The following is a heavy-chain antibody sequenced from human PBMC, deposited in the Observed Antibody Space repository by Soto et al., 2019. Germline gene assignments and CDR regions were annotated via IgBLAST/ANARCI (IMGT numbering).Heavy chain of an antibody. D-gene: IGHD6-19*01. J-gene: IGHJ4*02. CDR2: ISGSGIT. Sequence: EVQLLESGGGLEQRGGSLRLSCAASGFSFSDYGMSWVRQAPGKGLEWVSAISGSGITFYADSVKGRFTISRDNSKNTLYLQMNSLRVEDTAIYYCARDREGVAVAGTLDYWGQGTLVTVSS. CDR1: GFSFSDYG. CDR3: ARDREGVAVAGTLDY. V-gene: IGHV3-23*01.